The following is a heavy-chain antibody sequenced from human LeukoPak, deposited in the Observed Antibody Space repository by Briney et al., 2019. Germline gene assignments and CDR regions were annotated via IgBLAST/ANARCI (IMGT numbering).Heavy chain of an antibody. CDR3: ARTLEAYDTTGYPDY. CDR1: GFTFSSYA. V-gene: IGHV3-23*01. J-gene: IGHJ4*02. Sequence: GGSLRLSCAASGFTFSSYAMSWVRQAPGKGLEWVSAISGSGGSTYYADSVKGRFTISRDNSENTLYLQMNSLRAEDTAVYYCARTLEAYDTTGYPDYWGQGTLVTVSS. D-gene: IGHD3-22*01. CDR2: ISGSGGST.